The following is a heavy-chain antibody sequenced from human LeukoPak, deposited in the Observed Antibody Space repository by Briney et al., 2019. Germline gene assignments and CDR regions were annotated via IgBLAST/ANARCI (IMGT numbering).Heavy chain of an antibody. CDR3: AKGHCISTTCYVYYFDY. V-gene: IGHV3-23*01. J-gene: IGHJ4*02. Sequence: PGGSLRLSCVASGFTFSSYAINWVRQAPGKGLEWVSFISGSGDNAKYADSVKGRFTISRDNSKNTVYLQMNSLRAEDTAVYYCAKGHCISTTCYVYYFDYWGQGTLVTVSS. CDR1: GFTFSSYA. D-gene: IGHD2-2*01. CDR2: ISGSGDNA.